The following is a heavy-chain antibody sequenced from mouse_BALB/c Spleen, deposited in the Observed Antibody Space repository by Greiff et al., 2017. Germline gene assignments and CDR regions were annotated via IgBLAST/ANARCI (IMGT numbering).Heavy chain of an antibody. Sequence: EVQRVESGGGLVKPGGSLKLSCAASGFTFSSYTMSWVRQTPEKRLEWVATISSGGSYTYYPDSVKGRFTISRDNAKNTLYLQMSSLKSEDTAMYYCKRVYYGSSYVHFDVWGAGTTVTVSS. CDR1: GFTFSSYT. CDR2: ISSGGSYT. J-gene: IGHJ1*01. V-gene: IGHV5-6-4*01. CDR3: KRVYYGSSYVHFDV. D-gene: IGHD1-1*01.